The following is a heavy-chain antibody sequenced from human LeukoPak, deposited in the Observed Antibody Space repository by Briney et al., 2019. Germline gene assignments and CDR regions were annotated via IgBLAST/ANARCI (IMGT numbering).Heavy chain of an antibody. Sequence: PGGSLRLSCAASGFTFDNYAMHWVRQAPGKGLEWVSGISWNSGSIGYADSVKGRFTISRDNAKNSLYLQMNSLRAEDTAVYYCARDKRDYYDSSGYFFYYYYGMDVWGQGTTVTVSS. J-gene: IGHJ6*02. CDR2: ISWNSGSI. D-gene: IGHD3-22*01. V-gene: IGHV3-9*01. CDR1: GFTFDNYA. CDR3: ARDKRDYYDSSGYFFYYYYGMDV.